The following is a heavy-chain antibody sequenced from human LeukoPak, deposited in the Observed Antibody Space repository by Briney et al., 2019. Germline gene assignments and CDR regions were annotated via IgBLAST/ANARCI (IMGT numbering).Heavy chain of an antibody. J-gene: IGHJ4*02. CDR2: IWYDGSYK. D-gene: IGHD4/OR15-4a*01. CDR1: GFTFKSYG. Sequence: GGSLRLSCAASGFTFKSYGMHWVRQAPGKGLEWVANIWYDGSYKNYADSVRGRFTISRDNAKNSLYLQMTNLRAEDTALYYCATGRGAYWGQGALVTVSS. V-gene: IGHV3-33*03. CDR3: ATGRGAY.